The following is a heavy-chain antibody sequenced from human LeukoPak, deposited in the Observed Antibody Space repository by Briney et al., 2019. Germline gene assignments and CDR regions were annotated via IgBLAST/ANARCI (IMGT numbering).Heavy chain of an antibody. Sequence: SETLSLTCTVSGGSISSYYWSWIRQPPGKGLEWIGYIYYSGSTNYNPSLKSRVTISVDTSKNQFSLNLSSVAAADTAVYYCARLGYYGSGSYPFDYWGQGTLVTVSS. J-gene: IGHJ4*02. CDR2: IYYSGST. D-gene: IGHD3-10*01. CDR1: GGSISSYY. V-gene: IGHV4-59*08. CDR3: ARLGYYGSGSYPFDY.